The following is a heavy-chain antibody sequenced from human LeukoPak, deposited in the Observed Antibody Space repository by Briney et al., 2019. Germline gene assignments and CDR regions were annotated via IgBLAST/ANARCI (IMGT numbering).Heavy chain of an antibody. V-gene: IGHV2-5*02. D-gene: IGHD1-1*01. CDR1: GFSLSTSGVG. Sequence: SGPTLVKPPQTLTLTCTFSGFSLSTSGVGVGWIRQPPGRALEWLAVIYWDNDKRYSPSLKSRLTITKDTSKNQVVLTMTNMDPVDTATYYWAHRVSGAPSWNAGHFDYWGQGTLVTVSS. CDR3: AHRVSGAPSWNAGHFDY. CDR2: IYWDNDK. J-gene: IGHJ4*02.